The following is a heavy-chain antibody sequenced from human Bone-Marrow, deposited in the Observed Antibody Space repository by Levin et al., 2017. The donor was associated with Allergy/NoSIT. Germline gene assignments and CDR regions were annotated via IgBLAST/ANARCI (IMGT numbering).Heavy chain of an antibody. CDR2: ISYDGSNT. CDR1: GLDFSRSV. D-gene: IGHD2-2*01. V-gene: IGHV3-30-3*01. J-gene: IGHJ4*01. Sequence: PGGSLRLSCVASGLDFSRSVMYWVRQAPGKGLERVAMISYDGSNTYYSDSVKGRFTISRDNFENSLYLQMHSLRIEDTAVYYCARAATSLDFCSSAVCNLGGQFDYWGHGTLVTVSS. CDR3: ARAATSLDFCSSAVCNLGGQFDY.